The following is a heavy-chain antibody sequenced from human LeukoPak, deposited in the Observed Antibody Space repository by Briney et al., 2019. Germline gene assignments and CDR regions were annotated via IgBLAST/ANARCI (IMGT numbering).Heavy chain of an antibody. Sequence: PSETLSLTCAVYGGSFSGYYWSWIRQPPGKGLEWIGEINHSGSTNYNPSLKSRVTISVDTSKNQFSLKLSSVTAADTAVYYCARCPGPLLRCYYYMDVWGKGTTVTVSS. CDR1: GGSFSGYY. CDR3: ARCPGPLLRCYYYMDV. V-gene: IGHV4-34*01. J-gene: IGHJ6*03. CDR2: INHSGST. D-gene: IGHD3-3*01.